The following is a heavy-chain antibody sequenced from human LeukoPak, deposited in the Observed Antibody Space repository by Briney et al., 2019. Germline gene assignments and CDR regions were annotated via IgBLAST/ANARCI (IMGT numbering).Heavy chain of an antibody. CDR1: GYTFTSYY. Sequence: ASVKVSCKASGYTFTSYYLYWVRQAPGQGLEWMGVINPSGGSTTSAQKFQGRVIMTRDTSTSTVYMELRSLRSEDTAVYYCARGPGPADDGGGYCFDYWGQGTLVTVSS. CDR3: ARGPGPADDGGGYCFDY. V-gene: IGHV1-46*01. J-gene: IGHJ4*02. D-gene: IGHD3-22*01. CDR2: INPSGGST.